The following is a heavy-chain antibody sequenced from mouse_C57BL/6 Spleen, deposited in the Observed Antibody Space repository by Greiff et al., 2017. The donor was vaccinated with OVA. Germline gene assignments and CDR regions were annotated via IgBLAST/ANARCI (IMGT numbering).Heavy chain of an antibody. V-gene: IGHV1-18*01. D-gene: IGHD2-1*01. CDR3: ARFYGNYYFDY. CDR2: INPNNGGT. J-gene: IGHJ2*01. Sequence: EVQLQQSGPELVKPGASVKIPCKASGYTFTDYNMDWVKQSHGKSLEWIGDINPNNGGTIYNQKFKGKATLTVDKSSSTAYMELRSLTSEDTAVYYCARFYGNYYFDYWGQATTLTVSS. CDR1: GYTFTDYN.